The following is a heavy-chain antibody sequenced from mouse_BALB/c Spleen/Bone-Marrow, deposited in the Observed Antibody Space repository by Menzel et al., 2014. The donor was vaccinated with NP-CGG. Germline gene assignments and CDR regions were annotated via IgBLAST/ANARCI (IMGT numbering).Heavy chain of an antibody. V-gene: IGHV2-9*02. D-gene: IGHD1-1*01. Sequence: VKLMESGPGLVAPSQSLSITCTVSGFSLTSYGVHWVRQPPGKGLEWLGVIWAGGSTSYNSALMSRPSINQDNSKSQVFLKLNSLQTDDTATYYCAREGRGYYGSSGAAMDYWGQGTSVTVSS. CDR3: AREGRGYYGSSGAAMDY. CDR2: IWAGGST. CDR1: GFSLTSYG. J-gene: IGHJ4*01.